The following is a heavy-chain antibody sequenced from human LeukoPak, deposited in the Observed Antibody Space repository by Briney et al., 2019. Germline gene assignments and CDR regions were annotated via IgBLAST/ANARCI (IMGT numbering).Heavy chain of an antibody. D-gene: IGHD1-26*01. V-gene: IGHV3-48*03. CDR3: ARDFVGAFDY. Sequence: GGSLRLSRAGSGFTFSSYEMNWVRQAPGKGLEWVSYISSSGTTIYYADSVKGRFTISRDNAKNSLYLQMNSLRAEDTAVYYCARDFVGAFDYWGQGTLVTVSS. CDR1: GFTFSSYE. J-gene: IGHJ4*02. CDR2: ISSSGTTI.